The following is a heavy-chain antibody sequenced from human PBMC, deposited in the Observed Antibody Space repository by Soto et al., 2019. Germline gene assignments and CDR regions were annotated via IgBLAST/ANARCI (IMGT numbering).Heavy chain of an antibody. V-gene: IGHV3-48*03. Sequence: EVQLVESGGGLVQPGGSLRLSCAASGFTFSSYEMNWVRQAPGKGLEWVSYISSSGSTIYYADSVKGRFTISRDNAKNSLYLQMNSLRAEDTAVYYCAREYISGYYYYGMDVWGQGTTVTVSS. CDR2: ISSSGSTI. CDR1: GFTFSSYE. J-gene: IGHJ6*02. CDR3: AREYISGYYYYGMDV. D-gene: IGHD6-19*01.